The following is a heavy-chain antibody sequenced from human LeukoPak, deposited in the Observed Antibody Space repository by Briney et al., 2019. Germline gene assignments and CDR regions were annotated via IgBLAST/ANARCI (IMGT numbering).Heavy chain of an antibody. D-gene: IGHD3-22*01. J-gene: IGHJ4*02. CDR2: INHSGST. V-gene: IGHV4-34*01. CDR3: ARGLTYYHDSSGYYSSYYFDY. CDR1: GGSFSGYY. Sequence: SETLPLTCAVYGGSFSGYYWSWIRQPPGEGLEWIGEINHSGSTNYNPSLKSRVTISVDTSKNQFSLKLSSVTAADTAVYYCARGLTYYHDSSGYYSSYYFDYWGQGTLVTVSS.